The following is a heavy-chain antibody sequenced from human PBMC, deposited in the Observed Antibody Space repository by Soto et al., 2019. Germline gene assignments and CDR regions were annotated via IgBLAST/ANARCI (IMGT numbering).Heavy chain of an antibody. CDR2: ISYDGTDE. D-gene: IGHD2-2*01. V-gene: IGHV3-30*03. J-gene: IGHJ6*02. CDR3: ARDHCSSTSCYAGYYYYGMDV. Sequence: GGSLRLSCAASGFSFSSYGMHWVRQAPGKGLEWVAMISYDGTDEYYADSVKGRFTISRDNSKNAVYLQMNSLRAEDTAVYYCARDHCSSTSCYAGYYYYGMDVWGQGTSVTVSS. CDR1: GFSFSSYG.